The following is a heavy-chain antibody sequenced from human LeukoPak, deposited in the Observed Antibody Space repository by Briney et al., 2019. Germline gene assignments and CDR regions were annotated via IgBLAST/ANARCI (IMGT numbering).Heavy chain of an antibody. CDR3: ARDGFVVPADY. CDR2: INQDGSEK. J-gene: IGHJ4*02. D-gene: IGHD2-2*01. CDR1: EFTFSGYW. V-gene: IGHV3-7*01. Sequence: GGSLRLSCAASEFTFSGYWMNWVRQAPGKGPEWVANINQDGSEKHYVDSVKGRFTISRDNAKNSLFLQMNSLRVEDTAVFYCARDGFVVPADYRGQGTLVTVSS.